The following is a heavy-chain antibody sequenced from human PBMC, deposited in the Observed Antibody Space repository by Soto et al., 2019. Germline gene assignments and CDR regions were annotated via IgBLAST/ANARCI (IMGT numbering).Heavy chain of an antibody. V-gene: IGHV3-15*07. Sequence: GSLRLSYAASGFTFSNAWMNWVRQAPGKGLEWVGRIKSKTDGGTTDYAAPVKGRFTISRDDSKNTLYLQMNSLKTEDTAVYYCTTGSTYYYDSSGYYYVVSNDYWGQGTLVTVS. CDR3: TTGSTYYYDSSGYYYVVSNDY. CDR1: GFTFSNAW. J-gene: IGHJ4*02. CDR2: IKSKTDGGTT. D-gene: IGHD3-22*01.